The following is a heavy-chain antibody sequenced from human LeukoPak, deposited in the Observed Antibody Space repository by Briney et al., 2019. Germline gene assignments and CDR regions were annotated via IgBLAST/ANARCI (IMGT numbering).Heavy chain of an antibody. CDR1: RSTFTGYY. V-gene: IGHV1-2*02. D-gene: IGHD2/OR15-2a*01. CDR3: AKETSIVIEDMEGGACDI. CDR2: INVASGDT. Sequence: GASVKVSCMASRSTFTGYYIHWVRQAPGQGLEWLGSINVASGDTKYKKTFQGRVTVTRDTSVNTVYMEMSKLTTDDTALYYCAKETSIVIEDMEGGACDIWGQGTMVTVSS. J-gene: IGHJ3*02.